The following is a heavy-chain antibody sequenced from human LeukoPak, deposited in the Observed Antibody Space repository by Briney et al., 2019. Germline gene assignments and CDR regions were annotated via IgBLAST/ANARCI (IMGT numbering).Heavy chain of an antibody. CDR3: ARPSSSWYRPIDY. V-gene: IGHV3-23*01. Sequence: GGSLRLSCAASGFTFTNYAMSWVRQAPGKGLEWVSAVGGSGSRTYYGDSVKGRFTNSRDNSKNTLFLQMNSLRADDTAVYYCARPSSSWYRPIDYWGQGTLVTVSS. CDR1: GFTFTNYA. J-gene: IGHJ4*02. CDR2: VGGSGSRT. D-gene: IGHD6-13*01.